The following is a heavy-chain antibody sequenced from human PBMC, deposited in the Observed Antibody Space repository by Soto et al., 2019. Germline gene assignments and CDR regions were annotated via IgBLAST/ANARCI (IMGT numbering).Heavy chain of an antibody. D-gene: IGHD1-26*01. CDR2: VSGGGTST. CDR3: AKWGGYYAYYSEMDV. V-gene: IGHV3-23*01. J-gene: IGHJ6*02. Sequence: EVQLIESGGGWVQPGTSLRVSCVASGFTFHEYAIHWVRQAPGKGLEWVSGVSGGGTSTYYAGSVKGRFTISRDSSVVYLQMHSLRADDTAVYYCAKWGGYYAYYSEMDVWGRGTKVTDS. CDR1: GFTFHEYA.